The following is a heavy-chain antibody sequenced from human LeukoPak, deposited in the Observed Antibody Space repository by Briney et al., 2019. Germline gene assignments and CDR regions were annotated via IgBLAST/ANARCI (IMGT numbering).Heavy chain of an antibody. CDR1: GFTFSSYA. D-gene: IGHD2-15*01. Sequence: GGSLRLSCAASGFTFSSYAMSWVRQAPGKGLEWVSAISGSGGSTYYADSVKGRFTISRDNSKNTLYLQMNSLRAEDTAVYYCAKGHSCSGGSCYSWLFDYWGQGTLVTVSS. V-gene: IGHV3-23*01. J-gene: IGHJ4*02. CDR3: AKGHSCSGGSCYSWLFDY. CDR2: ISGSGGST.